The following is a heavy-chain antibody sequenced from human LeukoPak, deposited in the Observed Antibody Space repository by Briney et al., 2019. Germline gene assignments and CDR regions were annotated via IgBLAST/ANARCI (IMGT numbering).Heavy chain of an antibody. Sequence: GESLKISCKGSGYSFTSYWIGWVRQMPGKGLEWMGIIYPGDSDTRYSPSFQGQVTFSADKSISTAYLQWSSLKASDTAMYYCARPAYYGSGSYYFDYWGQGTLVTVSS. CDR3: ARPAYYGSGSYYFDY. J-gene: IGHJ4*02. V-gene: IGHV5-51*01. D-gene: IGHD3-10*01. CDR1: GYSFTSYW. CDR2: IYPGDSDT.